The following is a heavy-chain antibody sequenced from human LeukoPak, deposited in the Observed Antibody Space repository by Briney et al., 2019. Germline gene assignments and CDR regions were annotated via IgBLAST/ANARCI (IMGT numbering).Heavy chain of an antibody. CDR2: INHSGST. CDR3: ARKLRLYNWFDP. V-gene: IGHV4-34*01. D-gene: IGHD5-12*01. Sequence: SETLSLTCAVYGGSFSGYYWSWIRQPPGKGLERIGEINHSGSTNYNPSLKSRVTIPVDTSKNQFSLKLSSVTAADTAVYYCARKLRLYNWFDPWGQGTLVTVSS. J-gene: IGHJ5*02. CDR1: GGSFSGYY.